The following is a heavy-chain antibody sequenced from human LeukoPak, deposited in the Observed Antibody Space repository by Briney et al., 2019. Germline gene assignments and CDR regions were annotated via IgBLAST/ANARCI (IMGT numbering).Heavy chain of an antibody. Sequence: GASVKVSCKASGGTFSSYAISWVRQAPGQGLEWMGRIIPILGIANYAQKFQGRVTITADKSTSTAYMELSSLRSEDTAVYYCARAQEMATIQGFDYWGQGTLVTVSS. CDR1: GGTFSSYA. V-gene: IGHV1-69*04. CDR2: IIPILGIA. J-gene: IGHJ4*02. D-gene: IGHD5-24*01. CDR3: ARAQEMATIQGFDY.